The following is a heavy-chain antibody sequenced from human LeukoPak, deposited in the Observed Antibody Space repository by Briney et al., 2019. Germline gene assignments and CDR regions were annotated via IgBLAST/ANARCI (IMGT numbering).Heavy chain of an antibody. Sequence: PGGSLRLSCAASGFSFSIYGVQWVRQAPDKGLEWVTYISYNGGKIHYSDSVKGRFTISRDNSKNTLYLQMNSLRAEDTAVYYCAKVAGNIYYFDYWGQGALVTVSS. CDR3: AKVAGNIYYFDY. CDR2: ISYNGGKI. CDR1: GFSFSIYG. J-gene: IGHJ4*02. D-gene: IGHD4-23*01. V-gene: IGHV3-30*02.